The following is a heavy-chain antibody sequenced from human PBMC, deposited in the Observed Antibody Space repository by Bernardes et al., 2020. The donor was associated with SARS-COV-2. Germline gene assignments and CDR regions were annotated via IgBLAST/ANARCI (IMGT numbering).Heavy chain of an antibody. Sequence: TLSLTCTVSGGSVSSGSYYWSWIRQPPGKGLEWIGYIYYSGSTNYNPSLKSRVTISVDTSKNQFSLKLSSVTAADTAVYYCAREDGSRTTFWSGYYNPYYGMDVWGQGTTVTVSS. CDR2: IYYSGST. V-gene: IGHV4-61*01. J-gene: IGHJ6*02. D-gene: IGHD3-3*01. CDR1: GGSVSSGSYY. CDR3: AREDGSRTTFWSGYYNPYYGMDV.